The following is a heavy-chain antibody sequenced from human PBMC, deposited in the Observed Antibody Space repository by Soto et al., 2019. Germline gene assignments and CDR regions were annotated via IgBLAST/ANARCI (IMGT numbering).Heavy chain of an antibody. CDR1: GGTFSSYA. D-gene: IGHD2-2*01. CDR3: AGYCSSTSCYFSQSYYYGIDV. Sequence: QVQLVQSGAEVKKPGSSVKVSCKASGGTFSSYAISWVRQAPGQGLEWMGGIIPIFGTANYAQKFQGRVTITADESTSTAYMELSSVRSEDTAVYYCAGYCSSTSCYFSQSYYYGIDVWGQGTTVTVSS. V-gene: IGHV1-69*01. CDR2: IIPIFGTA. J-gene: IGHJ6*02.